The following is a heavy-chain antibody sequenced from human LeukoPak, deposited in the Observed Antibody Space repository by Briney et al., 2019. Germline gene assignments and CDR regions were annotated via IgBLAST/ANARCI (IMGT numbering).Heavy chain of an antibody. V-gene: IGHV4-30-4*07. CDR2: IYYSGST. D-gene: IGHD3-10*01. Sequence: PSETLSLTCAVSGGSISSGGYSWSWIRQPPGKGLEWIGYIYYSGSTYYNPSLKSRVTISVDTSKNQFSLKLSSVTAADTAAYYCASVRGMVPDYWGQGTLVTVSS. CDR1: GGSISSGGYS. J-gene: IGHJ4*02. CDR3: ASVRGMVPDY.